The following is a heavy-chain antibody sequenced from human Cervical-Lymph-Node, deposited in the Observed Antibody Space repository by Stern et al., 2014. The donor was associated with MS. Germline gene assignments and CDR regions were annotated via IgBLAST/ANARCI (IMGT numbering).Heavy chain of an antibody. CDR1: GGSISSGGYS. CDR2: IYHSGST. V-gene: IGHV4-30-2*01. J-gene: IGHJ3*02. Sequence: VQLVEYGSGLVKPSQTLSLTCAFSGGSISSGGYSWSWIRQPPGKGLEWIGYIYHSGSTYNNPSLKSRVTISVDRSKNQFSLKLSSVTAADTAVYYCARSSTVTPNAFDILGQGTMVTVSS. CDR3: ARSSTVTPNAFDI. D-gene: IGHD4-17*01.